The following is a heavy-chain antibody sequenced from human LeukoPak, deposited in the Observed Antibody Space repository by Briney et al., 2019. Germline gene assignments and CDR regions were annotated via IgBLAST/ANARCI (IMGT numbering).Heavy chain of an antibody. J-gene: IGHJ4*02. CDR3: ARTPAGKTYYYGSGSPTMDY. V-gene: IGHV1-69*04. CDR1: GGTFSSYA. Sequence: SVKVSCKASGGTFSSYAISWVRQAPGQGLEWMGRIIPILGIANYAQKFQDRVTITADKSTSTAYMELSSLRSEDTAVYYCARTPAGKTYYYGSGSPTMDYWGQGTLVTVSS. CDR2: IIPILGIA. D-gene: IGHD3-10*01.